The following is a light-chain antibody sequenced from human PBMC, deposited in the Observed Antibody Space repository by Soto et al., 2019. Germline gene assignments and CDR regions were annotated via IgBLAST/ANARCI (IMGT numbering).Light chain of an antibody. CDR2: EVT. Sequence: QSVLTQPASVSASPGQSIAISCTGSSSDVGGYNYVSWYQQHPGKTPQLIIYEVTNRPSGVSNRFSGSKSGNTASLTISGLQAEDEADYYCSSYTSSSTRVFGTGTKATVL. V-gene: IGLV2-14*01. CDR3: SSYTSSSTRV. J-gene: IGLJ1*01. CDR1: SSDVGGYNY.